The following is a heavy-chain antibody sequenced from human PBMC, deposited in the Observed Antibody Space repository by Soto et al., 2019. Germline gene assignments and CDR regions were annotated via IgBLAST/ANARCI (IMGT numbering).Heavy chain of an antibody. V-gene: IGHV1-69*13. D-gene: IGHD2-21*02. J-gene: IGHJ6*02. CDR3: ARGLIGVVVTARTKYYYYYCMDV. CDR2: IIPIFGTA. CDR1: GGTFSSYA. Sequence: ASVKVSCKASGGTFSSYAISWVRQAPGQGLEWMGGIIPIFGTANYAQKFQGRVTITADESTSTAYMELSSLRSEDTAVYYCARGLIGVVVTARTKYYYYYCMDVWGQGTTVTVPS.